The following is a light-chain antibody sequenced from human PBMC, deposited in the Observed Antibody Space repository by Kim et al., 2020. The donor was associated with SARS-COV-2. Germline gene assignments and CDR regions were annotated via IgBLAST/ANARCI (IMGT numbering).Light chain of an antibody. CDR1: TSDGGAYDY. J-gene: IGLJ3*02. CDR3: SSFTTTTARV. V-gene: IGLV2-14*03. CDR2: DVT. Sequence: GQSITLSCTGTTSDGGAYDYVSWYQQFPGNAPKLIIYDVTHRPSGVSDRFSGSKSGNTASLTISGLQADDEADYYCSSFTTTTARVFGGGTQLTVL.